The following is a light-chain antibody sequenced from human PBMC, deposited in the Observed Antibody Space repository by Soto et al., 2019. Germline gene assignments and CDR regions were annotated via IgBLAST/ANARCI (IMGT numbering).Light chain of an antibody. CDR1: QSVRTN. CDR2: GAS. Sequence: VMTQSPATLSVSPGERVTLSCRASQSVRTNLAWYQHRPGQAPRLLMYGASNRATGIPARFSGGGSGTEFTLTISSLQSEDFAVYYCQQYNDKRPTFGQGTKVELK. V-gene: IGKV3-15*01. CDR3: QQYNDKRPT. J-gene: IGKJ1*01.